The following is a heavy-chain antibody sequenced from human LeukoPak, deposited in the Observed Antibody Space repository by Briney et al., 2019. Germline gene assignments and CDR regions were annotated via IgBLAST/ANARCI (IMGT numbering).Heavy chain of an antibody. Sequence: GSSVKVSCKASGGTFNNYAVIWVRQAPGLGLEWVGGLIPTFGKPNYAQKFQGRVTISADESTSTAYLELSSLRSEDTALYYCARRSYCSGGSCYANYYASSGYYSLDYWGQGTLVTVSS. CDR1: GGTFNNYA. J-gene: IGHJ4*02. CDR2: LIPTFGKP. V-gene: IGHV1-69*01. D-gene: IGHD2-15*01. CDR3: ARRSYCSGGSCYANYYASSGYYSLDY.